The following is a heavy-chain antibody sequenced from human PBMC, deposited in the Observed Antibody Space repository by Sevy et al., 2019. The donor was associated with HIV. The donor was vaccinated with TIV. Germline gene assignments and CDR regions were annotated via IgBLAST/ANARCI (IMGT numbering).Heavy chain of an antibody. D-gene: IGHD5-18*01. CDR1: GFTVNSSY. CDR2: IHSDDTT. Sequence: GESLKISCAASGFTVNSSYMTWVRQAPGKGLEGVSVIHSDDTTYHADSVKDRFTISRDNFKNTLYLHMSSLRAEDTAVYYCARGKSGYGYALNYWGQGTLVTVSS. V-gene: IGHV3-66*01. CDR3: ARGKSGYGYALNY. J-gene: IGHJ4*02.